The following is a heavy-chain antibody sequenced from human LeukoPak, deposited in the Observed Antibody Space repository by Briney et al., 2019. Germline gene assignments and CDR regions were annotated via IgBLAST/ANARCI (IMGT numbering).Heavy chain of an antibody. CDR3: ARDNYDILTARYFDY. D-gene: IGHD3-9*01. Sequence: QTGGSLRLSCAASGFTFSSYGMHWVRQAPGKGLEWVAVIWYDGSNKYYADSVKGRFTISRDNSKNTLYLQMNSLRAEDTAVYYCARDNYDILTARYFDYWGQGTLVTVSS. V-gene: IGHV3-33*01. CDR1: GFTFSSYG. J-gene: IGHJ4*02. CDR2: IWYDGSNK.